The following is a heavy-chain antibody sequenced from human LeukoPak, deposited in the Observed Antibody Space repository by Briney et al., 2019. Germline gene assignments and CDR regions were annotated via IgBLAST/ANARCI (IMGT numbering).Heavy chain of an antibody. Sequence: SETLSLTCTVSGGSISSSSYYWGWIRQPPGKGLEWNGSLYYSGSTYYNPSLKSRVTISVDTSKNQFSLKLSSLTAADTAVYYCARRYCSSTSCYGDYGMDVWGQGTPVTVSS. CDR2: LYYSGST. D-gene: IGHD2-2*01. CDR1: GGSISSSSYY. V-gene: IGHV4-39*01. J-gene: IGHJ6*02. CDR3: ARRYCSSTSCYGDYGMDV.